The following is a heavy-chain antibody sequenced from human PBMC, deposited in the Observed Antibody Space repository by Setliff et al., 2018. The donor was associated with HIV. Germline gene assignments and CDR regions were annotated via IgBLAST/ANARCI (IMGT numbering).Heavy chain of an antibody. CDR1: GGSISSDSYY. D-gene: IGHD2-2*01. Sequence: ASETLSLTCTVSGGSISSDSYYWSWIRQPAGKGLEWIGRIYTSGSTNYNPSLKSRVTISVDTSKNQFSLKLRSDDTAVYYCARDHCSSSGCYEYSYYGMDVWGQGTTVTVSS. CDR2: IYTSGST. J-gene: IGHJ6*02. CDR3: ARDHCSSSGCYEYSYYGMDV. V-gene: IGHV4-61*02.